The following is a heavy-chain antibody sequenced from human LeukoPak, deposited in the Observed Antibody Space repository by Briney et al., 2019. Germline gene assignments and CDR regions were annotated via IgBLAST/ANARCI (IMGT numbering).Heavy chain of an antibody. J-gene: IGHJ5*02. CDR1: GGSISSYY. V-gene: IGHV4-59*08. CDR3: AKNGQSGFSFDP. CDR2: IYYSGST. Sequence: SETLSLTCTVSGGSISSYYWSWIRQPPGRGLEWIGYIYYSGSTNYNPSLKSRVTISVDTSENQFSLKLSSVTAADTAVYYCAKNGQSGFSFDPWGQGTLVTVSS. D-gene: IGHD3-3*01.